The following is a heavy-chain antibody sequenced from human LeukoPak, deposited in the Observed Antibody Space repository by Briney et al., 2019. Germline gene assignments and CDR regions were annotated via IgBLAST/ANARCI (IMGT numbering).Heavy chain of an antibody. Sequence: PSETLSLTCTVSGGSISSYYWSWIRQSPGKGLEWIGYIYYSGSTNYNPSLKSRVTISIDTSKNQFSLKLSSVTAADTAVYYCARTYYYGSGSYYTHAFDIWGQGTMVTVSS. D-gene: IGHD3-10*01. V-gene: IGHV4-59*01. CDR2: IYYSGST. J-gene: IGHJ3*02. CDR1: GGSISSYY. CDR3: ARTYYYGSGSYYTHAFDI.